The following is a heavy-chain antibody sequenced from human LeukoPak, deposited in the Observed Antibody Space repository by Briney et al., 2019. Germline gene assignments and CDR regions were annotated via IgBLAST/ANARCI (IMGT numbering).Heavy chain of an antibody. V-gene: IGHV4-34*01. J-gene: IGHJ4*02. CDR1: GGSFSGYY. CDR3: ARGASGLFFDY. CDR2: INHSGST. Sequence: PSETLSLTCAVYGGSFSGYYWSWIRQPPGKGLEWIGEINHSGSTNYNPSLKSRVTISVDMSKNQFSLKLSSVTAADTAVYYCARGASGLFFDYWGQGTLVTVSS. D-gene: IGHD3-10*01.